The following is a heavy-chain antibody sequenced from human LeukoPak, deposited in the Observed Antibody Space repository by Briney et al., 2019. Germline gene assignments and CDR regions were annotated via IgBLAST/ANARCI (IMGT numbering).Heavy chain of an antibody. Sequence: SETLSLTCAVYGGSFSGYYWSWIRQPPGKGLEWIGEINHSGSTSYNPSLKSRVTISVDTSKNQFSLKLSSVTAADTAVYYCARGWGSSWYPGAFDIWGQGTMVTVSS. D-gene: IGHD6-13*01. CDR3: ARGWGSSWYPGAFDI. CDR2: INHSGST. V-gene: IGHV4-34*01. CDR1: GGSFSGYY. J-gene: IGHJ3*02.